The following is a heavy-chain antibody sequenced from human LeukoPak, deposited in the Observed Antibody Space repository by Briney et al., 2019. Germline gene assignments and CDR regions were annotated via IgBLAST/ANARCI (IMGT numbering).Heavy chain of an antibody. V-gene: IGHV1-18*01. Sequence: ASVKVSCKASGYTFTDYGISWVRQAPGQGLEWMGWISTYNGNTNYAQNLQGRVTMNTDTSTSTAYMELRSLRSDDTAVYYCARGVRIAARHYYYYYMDVWGKGTTVTVSS. J-gene: IGHJ6*03. D-gene: IGHD6-6*01. CDR1: GYTFTDYG. CDR2: ISTYNGNT. CDR3: ARGVRIAARHYYYYYMDV.